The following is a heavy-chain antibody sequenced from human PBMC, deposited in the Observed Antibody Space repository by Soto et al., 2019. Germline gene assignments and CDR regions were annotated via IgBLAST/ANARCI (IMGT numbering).Heavy chain of an antibody. Sequence: LRLSCAASGFTFSSYWMHWVRQAPGKGLVWVSRINSDGSSTSYADSVKGRFTISRDNAKNTLYLQMNSLRAEDTAVYYCARDFHSGSYYYFDYWGQGTLVTVSS. CDR3: ARDFHSGSYYYFDY. J-gene: IGHJ4*02. CDR1: GFTFSSYW. V-gene: IGHV3-74*01. CDR2: INSDGSST. D-gene: IGHD1-26*01.